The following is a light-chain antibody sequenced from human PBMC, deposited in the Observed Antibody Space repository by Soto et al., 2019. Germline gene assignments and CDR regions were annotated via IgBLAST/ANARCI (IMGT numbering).Light chain of an antibody. CDR1: SSDVGGYNY. CDR2: DVS. CDR3: CSYAGSYVV. Sequence: QSVLTQPRSVSGSPGQSVTISCTGTSSDVGGYNYVSWYQQHPGKAPKLMIYDVSKGPSGVPDRFSGSKSGNTASLTISGLQAEDEADYYCCSYAGSYVVFGGGTKLTVL. J-gene: IGLJ2*01. V-gene: IGLV2-11*01.